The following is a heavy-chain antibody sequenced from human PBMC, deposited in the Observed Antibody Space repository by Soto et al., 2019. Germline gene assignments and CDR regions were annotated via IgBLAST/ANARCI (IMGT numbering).Heavy chain of an antibody. V-gene: IGHV3-30*18. CDR2: ISYDGSNK. D-gene: IGHD5-18*01. Sequence: QVQLVESGGGVVQPGRSLRLSCAASGFTFSSYGMQWVRQAPGKGLEWVAVISYDGSNKYYADSVKGRFTISRDNSKNTLYLQMNSLRAEDTAVYYCAKDRVQLGIEYWGQGTLVTVSS. CDR3: AKDRVQLGIEY. J-gene: IGHJ4*02. CDR1: GFTFSSYG.